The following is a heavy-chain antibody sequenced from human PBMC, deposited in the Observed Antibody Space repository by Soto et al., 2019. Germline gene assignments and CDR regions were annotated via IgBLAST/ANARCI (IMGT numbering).Heavy chain of an antibody. CDR3: ARHRLLGATTRVNWFDP. CDR1: GGSISSSSYY. J-gene: IGHJ5*02. Sequence: PSETLSLTCTVSGGSISSSSYYWGWIRQPPGKGLEWIGSIYYSGSTYYNPSLKSRVTISVDTSKNQSSLKLSSVTAADTAVYYCARHRLLGATTRVNWFDPWGQGTLVTVSS. D-gene: IGHD1-26*01. CDR2: IYYSGST. V-gene: IGHV4-39*01.